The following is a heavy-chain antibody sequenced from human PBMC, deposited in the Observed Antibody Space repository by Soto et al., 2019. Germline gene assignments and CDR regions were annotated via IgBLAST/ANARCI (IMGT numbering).Heavy chain of an antibody. Sequence: GGSLRLSCAASGFTFSSYWMSRVRQAPGKGLEWVANIKQDGSEKYYVDSVKGRFTISRDNAKNSLYLQMNSLRAEDTAVYYCARSNPGDAFDIWGQGTMVTVSS. CDR1: GFTFSSYW. J-gene: IGHJ3*02. CDR3: ARSNPGDAFDI. CDR2: IKQDGSEK. V-gene: IGHV3-7*05.